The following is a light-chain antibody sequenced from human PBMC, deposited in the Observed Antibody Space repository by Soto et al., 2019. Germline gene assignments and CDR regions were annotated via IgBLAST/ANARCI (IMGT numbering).Light chain of an antibody. J-gene: IGKJ2*01. CDR1: QSISYK. Sequence: DIQMAQSPSTLSASVGDRVTITCRASQSISYKLAWYQHKPGKAPKLLIYDASGLQSGVPSRFSGSGSGTEFALTISSLQPDDFATYFCQQYHTYLYSFGQGTKLEIK. CDR3: QQYHTYLYS. CDR2: DAS. V-gene: IGKV1-5*01.